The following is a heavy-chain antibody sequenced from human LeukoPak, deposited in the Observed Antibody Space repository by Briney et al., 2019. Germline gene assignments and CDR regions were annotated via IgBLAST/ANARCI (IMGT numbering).Heavy chain of an antibody. CDR3: ARAFNPNYYDSSGYFNWFDP. CDR1: GGSISSSSYY. CDR2: IYYSGST. V-gene: IGHV4-39*01. D-gene: IGHD3-22*01. Sequence: KPSETLSLTCTVSGGSISSSSYYWGWIRQPPGKGLEWIGSIYYSGSTYYNPSLKSRVTISVDTSKNQFSLKLSSVTAADTAVYYCARAFNPNYYDSSGYFNWFDPWGQGTLVTVSS. J-gene: IGHJ5*02.